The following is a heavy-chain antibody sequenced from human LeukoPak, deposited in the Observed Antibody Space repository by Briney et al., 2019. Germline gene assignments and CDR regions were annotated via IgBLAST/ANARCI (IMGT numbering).Heavy chain of an antibody. Sequence: GGSLRLSCATSGFTFIVHSFHWVRQAPGKGLEWVSYISSSSSTIYYADSVKGRFTISRDNAKNSLYLQMNSLRAEDTAVYYCVTAFDIWGQGTMVTVSS. CDR1: GFTFIVHS. J-gene: IGHJ3*02. V-gene: IGHV3-48*01. CDR3: VTAFDI. CDR2: ISSSSSTI.